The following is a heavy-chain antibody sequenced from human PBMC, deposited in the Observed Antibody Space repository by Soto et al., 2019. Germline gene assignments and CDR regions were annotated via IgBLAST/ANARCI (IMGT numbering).Heavy chain of an antibody. Sequence: QVQLVESGGGVVQPGRSLRLSCAASGFTFSSYGMHWVRQAPGKGLEWVAVIWYDGSNKYYADSVKGRFTISRDNSKNTLYLQMNSLRAEDTAVYYCARDQRGYFDWLPKASGAFDIWGQGTMVTVSS. V-gene: IGHV3-33*01. CDR3: ARDQRGYFDWLPKASGAFDI. J-gene: IGHJ3*02. D-gene: IGHD3-9*01. CDR2: IWYDGSNK. CDR1: GFTFSSYG.